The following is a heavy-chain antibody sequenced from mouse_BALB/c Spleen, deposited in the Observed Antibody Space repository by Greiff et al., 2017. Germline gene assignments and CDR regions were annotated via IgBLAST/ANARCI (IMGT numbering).Heavy chain of an antibody. CDR3: ARWAGTFDY. J-gene: IGHJ2*01. CDR1: GYTFTSYW. CDR2: IYPGDGDT. V-gene: IGHV1-87*01. D-gene: IGHD4-1*01. Sequence: QVQLKQSGAELARPGASVKLSCKASGYTFTSYWMQWVKQRPGQGLEWIGAIYPGDGDTRYTQKFKGKATLTADKSSSTAYMQLSSLASEDSAVYYCARWAGTFDYWGQGTTLTVSS.